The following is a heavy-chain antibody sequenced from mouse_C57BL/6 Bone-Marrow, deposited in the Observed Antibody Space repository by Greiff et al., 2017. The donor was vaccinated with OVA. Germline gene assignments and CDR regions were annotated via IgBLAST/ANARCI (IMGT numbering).Heavy chain of an antibody. V-gene: IGHV5-9-1*02. J-gene: IGHJ4*01. CDR3: TREGYYAMDY. CDR2: LSSGGDYI. Sequence: EVKLMESGEGLVKPGGSLKLSCAASGFTFSSYAMSWVRQTPEKRLEWVAYLSSGGDYISYADTVKGRFTISRDKARNTLYLQMSSLKSEDTAMYYCTREGYYAMDYWGQGTSVTVSS. CDR1: GFTFSSYA.